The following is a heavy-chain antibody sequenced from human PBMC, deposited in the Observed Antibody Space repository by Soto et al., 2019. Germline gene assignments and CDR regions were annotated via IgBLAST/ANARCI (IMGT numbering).Heavy chain of an antibody. CDR2: IYSGGST. Sequence: LRLSCAASVFTVSSNYMSWVRQAPAKGLEWASVIYSGGSTYYADSVKGRFTISRDNSKNTLYLQMNSLRAEDTAVYYCARAGCGGDCYSIHDAFDIWGQGTMVTVSS. CDR1: VFTVSSNY. J-gene: IGHJ3*02. CDR3: ARAGCGGDCYSIHDAFDI. D-gene: IGHD2-21*02. V-gene: IGHV3-53*01.